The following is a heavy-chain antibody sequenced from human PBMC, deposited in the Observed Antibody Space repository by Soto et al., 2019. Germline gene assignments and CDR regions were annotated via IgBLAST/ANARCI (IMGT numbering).Heavy chain of an antibody. CDR1: GYSFTSYW. CDR3: ARLFFGVVIGSPDYYYGMDV. V-gene: IGHV5-10-1*01. CDR2: IDPSDSYT. J-gene: IGHJ6*02. D-gene: IGHD3-3*01. Sequence: PGECLKISCKGSGYSFTSYWISWVRQMPGKGLEWMGRIDPSDSYTNYSPSFQGHVAISADKSISTAYLQWSSLKASDTAMYYCARLFFGVVIGSPDYYYGMDVWGQGTTVTVSS.